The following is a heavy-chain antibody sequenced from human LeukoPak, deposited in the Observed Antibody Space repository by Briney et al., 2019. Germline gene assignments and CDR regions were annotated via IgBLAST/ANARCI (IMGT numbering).Heavy chain of an antibody. D-gene: IGHD2-15*01. V-gene: IGHV3-23*01. J-gene: IGHJ4*02. Sequence: GGSLRLSCAASGFTFSSYAMRWGRQAPGKGQEWVSGISGNGRSTYYADSVKGRFTISRDNSKNTLYLQMNSLRAEDTAVYYCAKARSVYSGYCSGGSCYAGSDYWGQGTLVTVSS. CDR1: GFTFSSYA. CDR2: ISGNGRST. CDR3: AKARSVYSGYCSGGSCYAGSDY.